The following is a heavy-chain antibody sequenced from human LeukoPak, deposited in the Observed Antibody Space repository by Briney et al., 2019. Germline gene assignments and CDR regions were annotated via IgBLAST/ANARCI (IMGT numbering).Heavy chain of an antibody. V-gene: IGHV3-23*01. D-gene: IGHD4-17*01. J-gene: IGHJ4*02. Sequence: GGSLRPSCAASGFTFSSYAMSWVRQAPGKGLEWVSAISGSGGSTYYADSVKGRFTISRDNAKNSLYLHMNRLRAEDTAVYYCASLTTVTTVWGQGTLVTVSS. CDR2: ISGSGGST. CDR1: GFTFSSYA. CDR3: ASLTTVTTV.